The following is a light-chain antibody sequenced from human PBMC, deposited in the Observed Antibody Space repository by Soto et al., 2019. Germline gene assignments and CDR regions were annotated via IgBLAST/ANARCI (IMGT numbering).Light chain of an antibody. CDR1: QSISSH. Sequence: DIQMTHSPSSLSASVGDRVTITCRASQSISSHLNWYQQKAGKAPKLLISGASSLESGVPSRFSGSGSRTDFTLTISSLQPEDFATYYCQQSYTTPRTFGQGTKGEIK. CDR3: QQSYTTPRT. J-gene: IGKJ1*01. V-gene: IGKV1-39*01. CDR2: GAS.